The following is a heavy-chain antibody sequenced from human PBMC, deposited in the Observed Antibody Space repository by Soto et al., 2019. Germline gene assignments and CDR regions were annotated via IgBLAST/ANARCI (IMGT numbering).Heavy chain of an antibody. CDR1: RFSVRIYI. Sequence: GSMELSSASSRFSVRIYIVDGFRQAPGKGPEWVSSIISGSGSKYYADPLKGRFTISRDDAKNLLYLEMNSLRAEDTAAYYCASRMHCSGTRCRSNFRNRGQGPLGTLPS. J-gene: IGHJ1*01. V-gene: IGHV3-21*06. CDR3: ASRMHCSGTRCRSNFRN. CDR2: IISGSGSK. D-gene: IGHD2-2*01.